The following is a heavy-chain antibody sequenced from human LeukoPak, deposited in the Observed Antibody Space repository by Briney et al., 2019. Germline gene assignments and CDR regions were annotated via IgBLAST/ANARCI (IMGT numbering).Heavy chain of an antibody. CDR3: AKVPWILLWTHYFDS. J-gene: IGHJ4*02. V-gene: IGHV3-23*01. Sequence: PGGSLRLSCAASGFTFSSYAISSVRQAPGKGLKGFSAISGSVDSTNYADSVKGRFTISRDNSKNTLYLQMDSLRAEDKAVYYCAKVPWILLWTHYFDSWGQGILVTVSS. CDR2: ISGSVDST. D-gene: IGHD5-18*01. CDR1: GFTFSSYA.